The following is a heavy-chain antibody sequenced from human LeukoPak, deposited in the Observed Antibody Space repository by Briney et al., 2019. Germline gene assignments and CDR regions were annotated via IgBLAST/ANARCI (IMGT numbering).Heavy chain of an antibody. V-gene: IGHV1-69*06. Sequence: SVKVSCKASGGTFSSYAISWVRQAPGQGLEWMGGIIPIFGTANYAQKFRGRVTITADKSTRTAYMELSSLRSEDTAVYYCARDIGQGSSWLYDYWGQGTLVTVSS. J-gene: IGHJ4*02. D-gene: IGHD6-13*01. CDR1: GGTFSSYA. CDR3: ARDIGQGSSWLYDY. CDR2: IIPIFGTA.